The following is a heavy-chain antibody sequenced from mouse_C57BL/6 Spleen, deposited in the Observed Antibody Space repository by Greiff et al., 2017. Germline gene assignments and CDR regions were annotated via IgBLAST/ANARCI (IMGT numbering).Heavy chain of an antibody. CDR3: ARPYYYGSTHYFDY. CDR1: GYPFTSYW. Sequence: QVQLQQPGTALVKPGASVKLSCKASGYPFTSYWMHWVKQRPGQGLEWLGNINPSNGGTNYNEKFKRKATLTVDKSSSTAYMQLSSLTSEDSAVYYCARPYYYGSTHYFDYWGQGTTLTVSS. D-gene: IGHD1-1*01. J-gene: IGHJ2*01. V-gene: IGHV1-53*01. CDR2: INPSNGGT.